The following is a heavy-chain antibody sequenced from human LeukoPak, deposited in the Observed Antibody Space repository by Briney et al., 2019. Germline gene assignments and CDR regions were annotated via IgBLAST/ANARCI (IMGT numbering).Heavy chain of an antibody. CDR2: IYPGDSDT. J-gene: IGHJ3*02. CDR3: ARQKTYYYGSDGFDI. Sequence: LNTSSKASGYSITSYWIGCLHPTREKRQEWMWIIYPGDSDTRYSPSFQGHVTISADKCISPAYLQCSSLKASDSGMYYFARQKTYYYGSDGFDIWGQGTMV. D-gene: IGHD3-10*01. V-gene: IGHV5-51*07. CDR1: GYSITSYW.